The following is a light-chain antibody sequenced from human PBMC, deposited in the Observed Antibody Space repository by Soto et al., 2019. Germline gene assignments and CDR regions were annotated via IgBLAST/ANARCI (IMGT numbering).Light chain of an antibody. CDR2: DVT. CDR3: CSYAGNYFWV. CDR1: SSDFGGYNY. V-gene: IGLV2-11*01. J-gene: IGLJ3*02. Sequence: QSVLTQPRSVSGSPGQSVTISCTGTSSDFGGYNYVSWYQQAPGKAPKLMIYDVTQRPSGVPDRFSGSKSGNTASLTISGLQAEDEADYFCCSYAGNYFWVFGGGTKVTVL.